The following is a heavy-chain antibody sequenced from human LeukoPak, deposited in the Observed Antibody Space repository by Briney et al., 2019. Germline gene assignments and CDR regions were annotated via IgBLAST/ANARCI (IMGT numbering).Heavy chain of an antibody. CDR2: IYYSGST. CDR1: GGSISSSSYY. J-gene: IGHJ3*02. V-gene: IGHV4-39*07. CDR3: ARDRFRGGLIAAAGASAFDI. Sequence: SETLSLTCTVSGGSISSSSYYWGWIRQPPGKGLEWIGSIYYSGSTYYNPSLKSRVTISVDTSKNQFSLKLSSVTAADTAVYYCARDRFRGGLIAAAGASAFDIWGQGTMVTVSS. D-gene: IGHD6-13*01.